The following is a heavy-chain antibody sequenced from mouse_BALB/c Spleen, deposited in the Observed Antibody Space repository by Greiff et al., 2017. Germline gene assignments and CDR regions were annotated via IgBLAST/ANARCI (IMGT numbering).Heavy chain of an antibody. CDR2: IWGDGGT. J-gene: IGHJ4*01. Sequence: VQLQESGPGLVAPSQSLSITCTVSGFSLTGYGVNWVRQPPGKGLEWLGMIWGDGGTDYNSDLKSRLSISKDNSKSPVFLKMNSLQTDDTARYYCARYLRDGNYGYAMDYWGEGTSVTVSS. CDR3: ARYLRDGNYGYAMDY. D-gene: IGHD2-1*01. CDR1: GFSLTGYG. V-gene: IGHV2-6-7*01.